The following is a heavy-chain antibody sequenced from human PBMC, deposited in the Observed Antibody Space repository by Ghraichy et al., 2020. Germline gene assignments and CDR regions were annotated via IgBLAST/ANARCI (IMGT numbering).Heavy chain of an antibody. J-gene: IGHJ5*02. V-gene: IGHV3-66*01. Sequence: GGSLRLSCAVSGFTVSSNYMSWVRQAPGKGLECVSVIYSSGRTYHADSVKGRFTISRDNSKNTLYLQMNSLRVEDTAVYYCAAWGIVSTTGFDHWGQGTLVTVSS. D-gene: IGHD5/OR15-5a*01. CDR2: IYSSGRT. CDR3: AAWGIVSTTGFDH. CDR1: GFTVSSNY.